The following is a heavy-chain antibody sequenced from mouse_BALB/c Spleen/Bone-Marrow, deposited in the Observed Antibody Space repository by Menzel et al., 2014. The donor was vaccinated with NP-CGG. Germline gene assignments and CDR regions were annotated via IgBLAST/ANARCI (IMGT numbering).Heavy chain of an antibody. CDR2: IXTGGGT. V-gene: IGHV2-9-2*01. CDR1: GFSLTSYD. Sequence: VKLQESGPGLVAPSQSLSITCTVSGFSLTSYDISWIRQPPGKGLEWLGVIXTGGGTNYNSAFMSRLSISKDNSKSQVFLKMNSLQTDDTAIYYCVRDYYGSYFDVWGAGTTVTVSS. D-gene: IGHD1-1*01. J-gene: IGHJ1*01. CDR3: VRDYYGSYFDV.